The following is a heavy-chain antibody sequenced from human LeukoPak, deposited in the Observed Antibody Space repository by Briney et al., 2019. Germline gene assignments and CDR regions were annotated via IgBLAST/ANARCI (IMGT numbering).Heavy chain of an antibody. D-gene: IGHD6-13*01. V-gene: IGHV5-10-1*01. CDR2: IDPSGSYP. Sequence: GESLKTSCEASGYSFANYWISWVRQMPGKGLEWMGSIDPSGSYPNYSPSFQGHVTISADRSVSTTYLQWSSLEASDTAMYYCARRKYSSSWYVDYWGQGTLVTVSS. CDR1: GYSFANYW. J-gene: IGHJ4*02. CDR3: ARRKYSSSWYVDY.